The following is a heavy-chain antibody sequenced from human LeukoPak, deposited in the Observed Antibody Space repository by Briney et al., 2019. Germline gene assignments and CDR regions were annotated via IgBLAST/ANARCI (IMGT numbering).Heavy chain of an antibody. CDR3: AKDPTYYYDSSGYYLPYYFDY. CDR2: IRYDGSNK. CDR1: GFTFSSYG. D-gene: IGHD3-22*01. V-gene: IGHV3-30*02. J-gene: IGHJ4*02. Sequence: TGGSLRLSCAASGFTFSSYGMHWVRQAPGKGLEWVAFIRYDGSNKYYADSAKGRFTISRDNSKNTLYLQMNSLRAEDTAVYYCAKDPTYYYDSSGYYLPYYFDYWGQGTLVTVSS.